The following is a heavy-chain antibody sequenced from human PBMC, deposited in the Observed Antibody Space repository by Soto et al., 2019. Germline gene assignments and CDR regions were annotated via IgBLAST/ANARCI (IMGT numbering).Heavy chain of an antibody. CDR3: AREGDSSGYFDY. CDR2: ISSSGRTK. CDR1: VFTFSSYE. J-gene: IGHJ4*02. D-gene: IGHD3-22*01. V-gene: IGHV3-48*03. Sequence: PGWSLRLSCAASVFTFSSYEMSWVRQAPGKGLEWVSYISSSGRTKYYADSVKGRLTVSRDNAKNSLYLQMNSLRAEDTAVYYCAREGDSSGYFDYWGQGTLVTVSS.